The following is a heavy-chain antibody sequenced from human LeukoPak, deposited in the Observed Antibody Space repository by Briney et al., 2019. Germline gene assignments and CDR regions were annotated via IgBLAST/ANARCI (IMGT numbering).Heavy chain of an antibody. J-gene: IGHJ4*02. D-gene: IGHD5-12*01. Sequence: SQTLSLTCTVSGGSISSGGYYWNWIRQHPGKGLEWIGYIYYSGSTYYNPSLKSRVTISVDTSKNQFSLKLSSVTAADTAVYYCARVSPGAYSGYDIDYWGQGTLVTVSS. CDR1: GGSISSGGYY. CDR3: ARVSPGAYSGYDIDY. V-gene: IGHV4-31*03. CDR2: IYYSGST.